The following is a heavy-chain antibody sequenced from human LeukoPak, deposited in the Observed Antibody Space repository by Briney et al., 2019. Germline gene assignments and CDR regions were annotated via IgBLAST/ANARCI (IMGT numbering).Heavy chain of an antibody. J-gene: IGHJ4*02. CDR1: GFTFSSYG. CDR2: ISGSGGST. Sequence: GGSLRLSCAASGFTFSSYGIHWVRQAPGKGLEWVSAISGSGGSTYYADSVKGRFTISRDNSKNTLYLQMNSLRAEDTAVYYCAKEAYYDSSGLWGQGTLVTVSS. V-gene: IGHV3-23*01. CDR3: AKEAYYDSSGL. D-gene: IGHD3-22*01.